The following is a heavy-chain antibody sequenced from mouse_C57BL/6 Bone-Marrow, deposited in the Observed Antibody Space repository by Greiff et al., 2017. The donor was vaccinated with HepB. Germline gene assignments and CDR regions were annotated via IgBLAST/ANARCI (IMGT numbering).Heavy chain of an antibody. CDR3: AREAIYTGY. CDR1: GFTFSSYA. J-gene: IGHJ2*01. CDR2: ISDGGSYT. D-gene: IGHD1-3*01. Sequence: EVKLEESGGGLVKPGGSLKLSCAASGFTFSSYAMSWVRQTPEKRLEWVATISDGGSYTYYPDNVKGRFTISRDNAKNNLYLQMSHLKSEDTAMYYCAREAIYTGYWGQGTTLTVSS. V-gene: IGHV5-4*01.